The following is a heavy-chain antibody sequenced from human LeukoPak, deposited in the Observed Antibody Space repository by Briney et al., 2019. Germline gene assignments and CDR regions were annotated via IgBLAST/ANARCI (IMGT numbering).Heavy chain of an antibody. CDR3: ARDRVSSSWYPYYYGMDV. V-gene: IGHV3-30-3*01. CDR1: GFTFSSYA. D-gene: IGHD6-13*01. Sequence: GGSLRLSCAASGFTFSSYAMHWVRQAPGKGLEWVAVISYDGSNKYYADSVKGRFTISRDNSKNTLYLQMNSLRAEDTAVYYCARDRVSSSWYPYYYGMDVWAKGPRSPSP. J-gene: IGHJ6*02. CDR2: ISYDGSNK.